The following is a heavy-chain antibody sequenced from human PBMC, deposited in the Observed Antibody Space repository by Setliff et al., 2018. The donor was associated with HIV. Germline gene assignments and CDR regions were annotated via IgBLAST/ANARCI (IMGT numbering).Heavy chain of an antibody. Sequence: SVKVPCKASGATFSSYAISWVRQAPGQGLDWMGGIIPVFGTTNYAQKFQGRVTITADESTSTAYMELSSLRSEDTAVYYCAGGGVDYYDSSGWSMDYWGQGTLVTVSS. CDR3: AGGGVDYYDSSGWSMDY. V-gene: IGHV1-69*13. CDR1: GATFSSYA. D-gene: IGHD3-22*01. J-gene: IGHJ4*02. CDR2: IIPVFGTT.